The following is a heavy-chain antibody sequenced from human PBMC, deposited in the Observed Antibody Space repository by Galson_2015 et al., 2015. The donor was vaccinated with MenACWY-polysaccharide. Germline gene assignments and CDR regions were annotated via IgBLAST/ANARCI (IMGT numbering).Heavy chain of an antibody. CDR1: DYSIRSGYF. Sequence: ETLSLTCAVSDYSIRSGYFWGWIRQPPGKGLEWIASIFHSGTTYYNPTLKSRVTISVDTSKNQFSLKLSSVTAADTAVYYCARVERYSGSFYILYWGQGTLVTVSS. CDR2: IFHSGTT. CDR3: ARVERYSGSFYILY. V-gene: IGHV4-38-2*01. D-gene: IGHD1-26*01. J-gene: IGHJ4*02.